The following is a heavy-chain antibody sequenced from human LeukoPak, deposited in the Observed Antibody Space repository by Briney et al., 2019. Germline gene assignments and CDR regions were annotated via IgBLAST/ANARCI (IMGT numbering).Heavy chain of an antibody. CDR1: GFTFSSYA. CDR2: ISGSGGST. CDR3: AKPPADGWILYYFDY. V-gene: IGHV3-23*01. Sequence: GGSLRLSCAASGFTFSSYAMSWVRQAPGKGLEWVSAISGSGGSTYYADSVKGRFTISRDNSKNTLYLQMNSLRAEDTAVYYCAKPPADGWILYYFDYWGQGTLVTVSS. D-gene: IGHD5-18*01. J-gene: IGHJ4*02.